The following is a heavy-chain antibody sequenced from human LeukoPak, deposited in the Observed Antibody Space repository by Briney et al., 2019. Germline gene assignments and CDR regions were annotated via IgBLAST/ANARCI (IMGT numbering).Heavy chain of an antibody. V-gene: IGHV4-38-2*02. J-gene: IGHJ4*02. CDR2: FYHRGS. CDR3: ARAVAPTYFFDY. Sequence: SSETLSLTCTVSGYSISSEDYWGWIRQTPGKGLEWIGSFYHRGSYYNPSLKSRITILLDMSKNQFSLKLSSVTAADTAVFYCARAVAPTYFFDYWGQGTLVTVSS. CDR1: GYSISSEDY. D-gene: IGHD2-15*01.